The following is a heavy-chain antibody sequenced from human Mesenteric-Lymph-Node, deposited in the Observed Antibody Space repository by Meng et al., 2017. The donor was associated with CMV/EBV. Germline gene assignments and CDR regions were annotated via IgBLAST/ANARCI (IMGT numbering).Heavy chain of an antibody. J-gene: IGHJ6*02. D-gene: IGHD1-26*01. CDR2: IKSKTDGGTT. CDR1: GFTFSNAW. Sequence: GGSLRLSCAASGFTFSNAWMSWVRQAPGKGLEWVGRIKSKTDGGTTDYAAPVKGRFTISRDDSKNTLYLQMNSLRTEDTAVYYCTREWDDSYAVDVWGQGTTVTVSS. CDR3: TREWDDSYAVDV. V-gene: IGHV3-15*01.